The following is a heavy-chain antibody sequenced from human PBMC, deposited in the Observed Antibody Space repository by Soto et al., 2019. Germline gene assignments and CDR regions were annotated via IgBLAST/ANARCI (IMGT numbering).Heavy chain of an antibody. CDR3: ARVTLKAGNWFDP. V-gene: IGHV1-2*02. J-gene: IGHJ5*02. CDR1: GYTFTDYF. Sequence: ASVKVSCKASGYTFTDYFTHWVRQAPGQGFEWMGWINPNTRGTTYAQKFQGRVTMTRDTSNRTAYMELRGLRSDDTAVYYCARVTLKAGNWFDPWGQGTLVTVSS. CDR2: INPNTRGT.